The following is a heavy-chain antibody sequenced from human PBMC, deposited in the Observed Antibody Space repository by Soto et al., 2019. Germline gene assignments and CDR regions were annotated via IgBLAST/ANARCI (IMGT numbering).Heavy chain of an antibody. CDR2: IRSSSSTI. CDR3: ARMTQWLGSEY. CDR1: GFTFSSYS. V-gene: IGHV3-48*01. D-gene: IGHD6-19*01. J-gene: IGHJ4*02. Sequence: EVQLVESGGGLVQPGGSLRLSCAASGFTFSSYSMNWVRQAPGKGLEWVSYIRSSSSTIYYAASVKGRFTISRDNAKNSLYLQMNSLRAEDTAVYYCARMTQWLGSEYWGQGTLVTVSS.